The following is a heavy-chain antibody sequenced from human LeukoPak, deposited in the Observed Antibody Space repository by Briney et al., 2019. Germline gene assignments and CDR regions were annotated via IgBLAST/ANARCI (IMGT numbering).Heavy chain of an antibody. CDR2: ISGSGGST. J-gene: IGHJ4*02. CDR3: AKGPAYYYDSLYYFDY. CDR1: GFTFSSYA. D-gene: IGHD3-22*01. Sequence: HTGGSLRLSCAASGFTFSSYAMSWVRQAPGKGLEWVSAISGSGGSTYYADSVKGRFTISRDNSKNTLYLQMNSLRAEDTAVYYCAKGPAYYYDSLYYFDYWGQGTLVTVSS. V-gene: IGHV3-23*01.